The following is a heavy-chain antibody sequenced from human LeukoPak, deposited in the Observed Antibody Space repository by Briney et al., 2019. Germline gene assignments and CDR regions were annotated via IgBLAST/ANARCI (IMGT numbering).Heavy chain of an antibody. CDR3: ARGTRFGELLWHSFDP. Sequence: SETLSLTFTVSGYSISSGYYGGWIRQPPGKGREWIGSIYHIGSTYYNPSLNSRVTISLDTSKNQFSLKLRSVTAADTDVYYCARGTRFGELLWHSFDPWGQGTLVTVSS. CDR1: GYSISSGYY. CDR2: IYHIGST. D-gene: IGHD3-10*01. V-gene: IGHV4-38-2*02. J-gene: IGHJ5*02.